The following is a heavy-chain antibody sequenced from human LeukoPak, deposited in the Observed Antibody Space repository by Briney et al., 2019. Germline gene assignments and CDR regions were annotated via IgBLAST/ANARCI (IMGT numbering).Heavy chain of an antibody. CDR2: ISSGSSYI. D-gene: IGHD6-13*01. Sequence: PGGSLRLSCAASGFIFSAYNMNWVRQAPGKGLEWVSFISSGSSYIYYADSVKGRFTISRDNAKNSLYLQMNSLRAEDTAVYYCARAWYSSSWYTLFGQYYYYYYMDVWGKGTTVTVSS. CDR3: ARAWYSSSWYTLFGQYYYYYYMDV. J-gene: IGHJ6*03. CDR1: GFIFSAYN. V-gene: IGHV3-21*06.